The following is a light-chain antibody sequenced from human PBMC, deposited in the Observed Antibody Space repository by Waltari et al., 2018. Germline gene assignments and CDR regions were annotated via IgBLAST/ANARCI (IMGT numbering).Light chain of an antibody. CDR1: SSDVGAYNY. CDR2: DVS. Sequence: QSALTQPRSVSGSPGQSVAISCTGTSSDVGAYNYVSWYQHHPGKAPKLMIFDVSKRPAGVPYRCSGSKSGNTASLTISGLQAEDDADYHCSSTAGGYTWVFGGGTKVTVL. J-gene: IGLJ3*02. V-gene: IGLV2-11*01. CDR3: SSTAGGYTWV.